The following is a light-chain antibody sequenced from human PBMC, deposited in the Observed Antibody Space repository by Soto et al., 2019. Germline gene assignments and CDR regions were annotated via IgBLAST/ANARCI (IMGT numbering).Light chain of an antibody. CDR3: QTWGADRV. Sequence: QSVLTQSPSASASLGASVKLTCTLTSGHSNYAIAWHQQRPEKGPRFLMKLNSDGSHNKGDGVPDRFSGSSSGAERYLTISSLQSEDEADYYCQTWGADRVFGGGTKVTVL. V-gene: IGLV4-69*01. J-gene: IGLJ3*02. CDR1: SGHSNYA. CDR2: LNSDGSH.